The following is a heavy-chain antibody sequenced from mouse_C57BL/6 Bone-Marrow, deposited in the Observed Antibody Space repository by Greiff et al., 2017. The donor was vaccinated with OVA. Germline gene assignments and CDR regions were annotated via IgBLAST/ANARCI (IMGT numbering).Heavy chain of an antibody. J-gene: IGHJ4*01. D-gene: IGHD1-1*01. CDR1: GFTFSDYG. V-gene: IGHV5-15*01. CDR3: ARHPLDDGSSFAMDY. Sequence: EVKVVESGGGLVQPGGSLKLSCAASGFTFSDYGMAWVRQAPRKGPEWVAFISNLASSIYYADTVTGRFTISRENAKNPLYLEMSSLRSEDTAMYYCARHPLDDGSSFAMDYWGQGTSVTVSS. CDR2: ISNLASSI.